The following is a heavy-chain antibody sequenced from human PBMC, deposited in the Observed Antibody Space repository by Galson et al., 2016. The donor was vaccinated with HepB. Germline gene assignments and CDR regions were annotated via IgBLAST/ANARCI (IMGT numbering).Heavy chain of an antibody. CDR3: VKDIPGYYDPDGSYPSK. Sequence: SLRLSCAASQFTFSGYVMRWVRQAPGKGLEWVSTMSGSGDRTYYADSVRGRFTISRDNSKNTLFLQMNSLRVEDTAVYFCVKDIPGYYDPDGSYPSKWGRGTLVSVSS. J-gene: IGHJ1*01. CDR2: MSGSGDRT. V-gene: IGHV3-23*01. CDR1: QFTFSGYV. D-gene: IGHD3-16*01.